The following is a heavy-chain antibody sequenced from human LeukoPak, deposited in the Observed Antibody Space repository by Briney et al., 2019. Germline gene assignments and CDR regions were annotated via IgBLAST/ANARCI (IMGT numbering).Heavy chain of an antibody. CDR1: GGSISPYY. CDR3: ARYYYDSSGPWRYYDL. Sequence: SATLFLTCTFSGGSISPYYWTWIRQPPGKGLDWIGHIYYSWSTSYNPSLKSRVTISVDTSKTQSSLKLSSVTAADTAVYYCARYYYDSSGPWRYYDLWGRGTLVTVSS. V-gene: IGHV4-59*01. J-gene: IGHJ2*01. CDR2: IYYSWST. D-gene: IGHD3-22*01.